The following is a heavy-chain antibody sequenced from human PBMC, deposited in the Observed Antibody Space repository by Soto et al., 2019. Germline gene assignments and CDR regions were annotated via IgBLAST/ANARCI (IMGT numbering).Heavy chain of an antibody. Sequence: SLRLSCAASGFTFSSYAMSWVRQAPGKGLEWVSAISGSGGSTYYADSVKGRFTISRDNSKNTLYLQMNSLRAEDTAVYYCAKEKDPFSSGWFIGFDYWGQGTLVNVSS. CDR2: ISGSGGST. J-gene: IGHJ4*02. CDR1: GFTFSSYA. V-gene: IGHV3-23*01. CDR3: AKEKDPFSSGWFIGFDY. D-gene: IGHD6-19*01.